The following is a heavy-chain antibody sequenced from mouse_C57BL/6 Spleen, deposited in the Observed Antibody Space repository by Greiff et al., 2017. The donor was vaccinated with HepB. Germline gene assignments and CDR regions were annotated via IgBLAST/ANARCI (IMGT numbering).Heavy chain of an antibody. CDR2: ISSGSSTI. CDR3: ARRSRRDYAMDY. Sequence: EVQLVESGGGLVKPGGSLKLSCAASGFTFSDDGMHWVRQAPEKGLEWVAYISSGSSTIYYADTVKGRFTISRDNANNTLFLQMTSLRSEDTAMYYCARRSRRDYAMDYWGQGTSVTVSS. J-gene: IGHJ4*01. V-gene: IGHV5-17*01. CDR1: GFTFSDDG. D-gene: IGHD2-2*01.